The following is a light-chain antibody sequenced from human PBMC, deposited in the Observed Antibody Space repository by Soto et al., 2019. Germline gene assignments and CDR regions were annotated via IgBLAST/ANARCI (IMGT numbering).Light chain of an antibody. CDR3: CSYTRSGTLI. J-gene: IGLJ1*01. CDR2: DVS. V-gene: IGLV2-14*01. CDR1: SGDIGDYSY. Sequence: QSALTQPASVSGSPGQSITISCVGTSGDIGDYSYVSWYQQHPGKVPKVIIYDVSNRPSGVSYRFSGTKSGNTASLTVSGLQAEDEADYYCCSYTRSGTLIFGTGTKVTV.